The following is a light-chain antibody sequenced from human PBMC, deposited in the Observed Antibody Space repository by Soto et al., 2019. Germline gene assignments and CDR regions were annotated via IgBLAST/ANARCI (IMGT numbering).Light chain of an antibody. V-gene: IGLV2-14*01. Sequence: QSVLTQPASVSGSPGQSITISCTGTSSDIGGYKYVSWYQQHPGKAPKLIIYEVNNRPSGVSNRFSGSKSGNTASLTISGLQTEDEADYYCSSRTSRSILVLGSGTQLTVL. CDR1: SSDIGGYKY. CDR2: EVN. CDR3: SSRTSRSILV. J-gene: IGLJ7*01.